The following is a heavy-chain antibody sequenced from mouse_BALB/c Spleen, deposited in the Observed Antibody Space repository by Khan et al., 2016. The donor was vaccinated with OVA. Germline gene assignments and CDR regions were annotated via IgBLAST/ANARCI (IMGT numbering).Heavy chain of an antibody. CDR3: ARRNYFGYTFAY. CDR1: GYTFTDYY. Sequence: VQLQQSGAELARPGASVKLSCKASGYTFTDYYINWVKQRTGQGLEWIGEISPGSGDTYYNERFKGKATLTADKSSSTAYMQPSRLTSEASAVYFCARRNYFGYTFAYWGQGTLVTVSA. CDR2: ISPGSGDT. J-gene: IGHJ3*01. D-gene: IGHD1-2*01. V-gene: IGHV1-77*01.